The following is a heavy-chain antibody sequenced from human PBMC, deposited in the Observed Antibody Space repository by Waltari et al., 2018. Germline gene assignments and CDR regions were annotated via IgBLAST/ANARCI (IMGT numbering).Heavy chain of an antibody. CDR2: ISWNSGSI. CDR3: AKDIMDSSGYYPSRGFWYFDL. J-gene: IGHJ2*01. D-gene: IGHD3-22*01. V-gene: IGHV3-9*01. Sequence: EVQLVESGGGLVQPGRSLRLSCAASGFTFDDYAMHWVRQAPGKGLEWVSGISWNSGSIGYADSVNGRFTISRDNAKNSLYLQMNSLRAEDTALYYCAKDIMDSSGYYPSRGFWYFDLWGRGTLVTVSS. CDR1: GFTFDDYA.